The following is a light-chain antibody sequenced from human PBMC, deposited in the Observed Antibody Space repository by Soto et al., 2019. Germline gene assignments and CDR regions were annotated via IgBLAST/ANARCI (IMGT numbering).Light chain of an antibody. CDR2: GAS. CDR3: QQYGGSPIT. V-gene: IGKV3-20*01. J-gene: IGKJ5*01. Sequence: EMVLTQSPGTLSLSPGERATLSCSASQSVSSSYLSLYQRKPGQAPRLLIYGASFRATGMPARFSGSGFGTEFTLTISSLQSEDFAVYYCQQYGGSPITFGLGTRLEI. CDR1: QSVSSSY.